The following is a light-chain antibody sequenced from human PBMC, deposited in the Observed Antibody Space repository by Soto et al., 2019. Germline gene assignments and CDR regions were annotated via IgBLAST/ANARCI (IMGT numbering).Light chain of an antibody. CDR3: TSYAAGKNVV. V-gene: IGLV2-8*01. CDR2: EVN. CDR1: SSDVGNYNY. J-gene: IGLJ2*01. Sequence: QSALTQPPSASGSPGQSVTISCTGTSSDVGNYNYVSWYQQYPGKAPKLMIYEVNKRPSGVPDRFSGSKSDNTASLTVSGLQAEDEADYYCTSYAAGKNVVFGGGTQLTVL.